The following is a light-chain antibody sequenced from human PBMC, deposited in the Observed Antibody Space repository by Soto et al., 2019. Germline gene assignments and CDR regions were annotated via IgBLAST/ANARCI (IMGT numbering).Light chain of an antibody. Sequence: QSALTQPASVSGSPGQSITISCTGTSIDVGGYNYVSWYQQHPGKAPKLMIYEVSNRPSGVSNRFSGSKSGNTASLTISGLQAEDEADSYCSSYTSSSTLCFGTGTNLTVL. CDR2: EVS. V-gene: IGLV2-14*01. J-gene: IGLJ1*01. CDR3: SSYTSSSTLC. CDR1: SIDVGGYNY.